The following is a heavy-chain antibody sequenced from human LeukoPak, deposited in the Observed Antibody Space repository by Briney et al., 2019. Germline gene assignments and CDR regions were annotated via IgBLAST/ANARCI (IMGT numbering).Heavy chain of an antibody. CDR3: AADPANYYYYGMDV. Sequence: TSVKVSCKASGFTFTSSAMQWVRQARGQRLEWIGWIVAGSGNTNYAQKLQERVTITRDMSTSTAYMELSSLRSEDTAVYYCAADPANYYYYGMDVWGQGTTVTVSS. J-gene: IGHJ6*02. CDR2: IVAGSGNT. V-gene: IGHV1-58*02. CDR1: GFTFTSSA.